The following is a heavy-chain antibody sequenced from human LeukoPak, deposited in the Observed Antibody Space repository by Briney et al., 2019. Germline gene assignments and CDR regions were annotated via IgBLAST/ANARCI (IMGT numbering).Heavy chain of an antibody. CDR1: GFTFSSYE. V-gene: IGHV3-48*03. CDR2: ISSSGSTI. J-gene: IGHJ4*02. CDR3: ARVGSPYPYYFDY. D-gene: IGHD6-13*01. Sequence: GGSLRLSCAASGFTFSSYEMNWVRQAPGKGLEWVSYISSSGSTIYYADSVKGRFTISRDNAKNTLYLQMNSLRAEDTAVYYCARVGSPYPYYFDYWGQGTLVTVSS.